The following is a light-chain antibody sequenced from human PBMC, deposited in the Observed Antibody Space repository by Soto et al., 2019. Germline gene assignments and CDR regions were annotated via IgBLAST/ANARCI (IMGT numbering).Light chain of an antibody. V-gene: IGLV8-61*01. Sequence: QTVVTQEPSFSVSPGGTVTLTCGLSSGSVCTTYYPSWYQQTPGQAPRTLIYSTNTRSSGVPDRFSGSILGNKAALTITGAQAGDESDYYCVLYMTSGISIFGGGTKVTVL. CDR1: SGSVCTTYY. J-gene: IGLJ2*01. CDR2: STN. CDR3: VLYMTSGISI.